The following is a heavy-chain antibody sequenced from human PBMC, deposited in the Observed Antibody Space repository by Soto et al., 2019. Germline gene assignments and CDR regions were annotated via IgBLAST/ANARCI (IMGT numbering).Heavy chain of an antibody. Sequence: PSQTLSLTCAISGYSVSSNSAAWNVIRQCPSRGLEWLGRTYYRSKWYNDYAVSVKSRITINPDTSKNQFSLQLNSVTPEDTAVYYCARDSAEIAAVPYYYYGMDVWGQGTTVTVSS. J-gene: IGHJ6*02. V-gene: IGHV6-1*01. CDR1: GYSVSSNSAA. CDR3: ARDSAEIAAVPYYYYGMDV. D-gene: IGHD6-13*01. CDR2: TYYRSKWYN.